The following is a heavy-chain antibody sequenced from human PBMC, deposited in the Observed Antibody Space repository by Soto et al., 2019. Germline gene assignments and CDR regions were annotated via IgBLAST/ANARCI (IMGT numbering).Heavy chain of an antibody. CDR2: MNPNSGNT. CDR3: ERKLVPDVDVFDI. CDR1: GYTFTSYD. J-gene: IGHJ3*02. V-gene: IGHV1-8*01. Sequence: ASVKVSCKGSGYTFTSYDLNWVRQATGQGLEWIGWMNPNSGNTGCAQKFHGRVTMTRNTSISTANMELSSLRSEDTAVYCCERKLVPDVDVFDILVQGTIVNVSS. D-gene: IGHD2-8*02.